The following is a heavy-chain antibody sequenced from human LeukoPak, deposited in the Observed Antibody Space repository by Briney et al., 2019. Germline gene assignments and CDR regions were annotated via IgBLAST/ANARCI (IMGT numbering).Heavy chain of an antibody. Sequence: GGSLRLSCAASGFTFSSYWMSWVRQAPGKGLEWVANIKQDGSEKYYVDSVKGRFTISRDNAKNSLYLQMNSLRAEDTAVYYCARDARGWWFGESTLYYFDYWGREPWSPSPQ. CDR1: GFTFSSYW. CDR2: IKQDGSEK. V-gene: IGHV3-7*01. J-gene: IGHJ4*02. D-gene: IGHD3-10*01. CDR3: ARDARGWWFGESTLYYFDY.